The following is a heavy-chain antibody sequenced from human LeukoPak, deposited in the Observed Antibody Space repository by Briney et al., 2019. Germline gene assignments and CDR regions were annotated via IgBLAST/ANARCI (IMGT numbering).Heavy chain of an antibody. V-gene: IGHV4-39*01. CDR3: AEFYFDRSGYADY. CDR2: IYYRGST. Sequence: SETLSLTCTVSGGSISSSSFYWGWIRQPPGKGLEWIGSIYYRGSTYYNPSLKSRVTISVDMSENQVSLKLRSVTAADTAVYYCAEFYFDRSGYADYWGQGTLVTVSS. CDR1: GGSISSSSFY. D-gene: IGHD3-22*01. J-gene: IGHJ4*02.